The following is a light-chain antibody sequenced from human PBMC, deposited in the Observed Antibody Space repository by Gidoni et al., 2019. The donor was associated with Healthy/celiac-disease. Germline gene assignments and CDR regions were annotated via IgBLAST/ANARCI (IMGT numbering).Light chain of an antibody. CDR2: LGS. CDR1: QSLLHSNGYNY. Sequence: DLVMTQSPIARPSTPGEPASISCRSRQSLLHSNGYNYLDWYLQKPGQSPQLLIYLGSTRASGVPDRFSGSGSGTDFTLKISRVEAEYVGVYYCMQARQTPPWTFGQGTKVEIK. V-gene: IGKV2-28*01. CDR3: MQARQTPPWT. J-gene: IGKJ1*01.